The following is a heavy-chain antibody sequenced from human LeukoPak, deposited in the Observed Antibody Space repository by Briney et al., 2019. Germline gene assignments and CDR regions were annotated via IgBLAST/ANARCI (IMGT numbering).Heavy chain of an antibody. Sequence: ASVKVSCKASGYTFTSYDINWVRQATGQGLEWMGWMNPNSGNTGYAQKFQGRVTITRNTSISTAYMELSSLRSEDTAVYYCARIRYSSSWYYYYYYMDVWGKGTTVTVSS. CDR3: ARIRYSSSWYYYYYYMDV. V-gene: IGHV1-8*03. CDR2: MNPNSGNT. CDR1: GYTFTSYD. D-gene: IGHD6-13*01. J-gene: IGHJ6*03.